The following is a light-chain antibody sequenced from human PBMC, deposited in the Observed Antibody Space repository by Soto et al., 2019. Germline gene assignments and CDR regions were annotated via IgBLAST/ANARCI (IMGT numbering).Light chain of an antibody. CDR2: WAS. CDR3: QQYFSPPWT. J-gene: IGKJ1*01. V-gene: IGKV4-1*01. Sequence: DIVMTQSPDSLAVSLSERAAITCRSSQTVLYSSNNKHYLAWYQQKPGQPPKLLIYWASSRGSGVPGRFSGSGSGTAFTLTISSLQAEDVAVYYCQQYFSPPWTFGQGTKVEI. CDR1: QTVLYSSNNKHY.